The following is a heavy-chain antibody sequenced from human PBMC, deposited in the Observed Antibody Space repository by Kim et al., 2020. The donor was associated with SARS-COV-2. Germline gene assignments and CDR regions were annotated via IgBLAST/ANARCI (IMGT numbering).Heavy chain of an antibody. CDR3: TTDSGYSYGDDAFDI. D-gene: IGHD5-18*01. Sequence: APVKGRFTISRDDSKNTLYLQMNSLKTEDTAVYYCTTDSGYSYGDDAFDIWGQGTMVTVSS. V-gene: IGHV3-15*01. J-gene: IGHJ3*02.